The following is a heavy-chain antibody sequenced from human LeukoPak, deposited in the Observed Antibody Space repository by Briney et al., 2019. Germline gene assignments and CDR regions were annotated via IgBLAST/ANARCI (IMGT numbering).Heavy chain of an antibody. CDR2: INHSGST. Sequence: SETLSLTCAVYGGSFSGYCWSWIRQPPGKGLEWIGEINHSGSTNYNPSLKSRVTISVDTSKNQFSLKLSSVTAADTAVYYCASSLPRKVVPAAMRYYYYGMDVWGKGTTVTVSS. CDR1: GGSFSGYC. V-gene: IGHV4-34*01. J-gene: IGHJ6*04. CDR3: ASSLPRKVVPAAMRYYYYGMDV. D-gene: IGHD2-2*01.